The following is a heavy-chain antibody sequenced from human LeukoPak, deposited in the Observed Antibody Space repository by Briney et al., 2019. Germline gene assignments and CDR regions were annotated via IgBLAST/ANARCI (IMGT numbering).Heavy chain of an antibody. D-gene: IGHD5-18*01. CDR2: ISSSGSTI. CDR3: ARGQLYSYGYGFDY. Sequence: SGGSLRLSCAASGFTFSSYEMNWVRQAPGKGLEWVSYISSSGSTIYYADSVKGRFTISRDNAKNSLYLQMNSLRAEDTAVYYCARGQLYSYGYGFDYCGHGTLVTVSS. J-gene: IGHJ4*01. V-gene: IGHV3-48*03. CDR1: GFTFSSYE.